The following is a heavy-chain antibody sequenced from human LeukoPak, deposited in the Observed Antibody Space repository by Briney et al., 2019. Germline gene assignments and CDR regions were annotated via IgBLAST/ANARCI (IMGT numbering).Heavy chain of an antibody. V-gene: IGHV4-39*01. CDR2: IYYSGST. CDR1: GGSISSSSYS. CDR3: ARQLDTVTTSWFDP. Sequence: RASETLSLTCTVSGGSISSSSYSWGWIRQPPGKGLEWIGSIYYSGSTYYNPSLKSRVTISVDTSKNQFSLKLSSVTAADTAVYYCARQLDTVTTSWFDPWGQGTLVTVSS. J-gene: IGHJ5*02. D-gene: IGHD4-17*01.